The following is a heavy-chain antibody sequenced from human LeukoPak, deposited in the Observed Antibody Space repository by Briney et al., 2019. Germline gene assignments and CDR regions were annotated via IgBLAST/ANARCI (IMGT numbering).Heavy chain of an antibody. V-gene: IGHV3-21*01. J-gene: IGHJ6*02. CDR3: ARDPTPRYCSGGSCYTHYGMDV. Sequence: GGSLRLSCAASGFTFSSYTMNWVRQAPGKGLEWVSSISSSSSYIYYADSVKGRLTISRDNAKNLLYLQMNSLRAEDTAVYYCARDPTPRYCSGGSCYTHYGMDVWGQGTTVTVSS. CDR1: GFTFSSYT. CDR2: ISSSSSYI. D-gene: IGHD2-15*01.